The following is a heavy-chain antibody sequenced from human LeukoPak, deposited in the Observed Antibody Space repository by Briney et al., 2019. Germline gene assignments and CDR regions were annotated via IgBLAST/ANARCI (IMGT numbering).Heavy chain of an antibody. D-gene: IGHD5-24*01. CDR3: VKDRGLRNQWLQLTYDS. V-gene: IGHV3-9*02. CDR1: GFTSDDYA. CDR2: ISWNSVNI. Sequence: SGRSLRLSCAASGFTSDDYAMHWVRQAPGKGLEWVSGISWNSVNIGYEDSVKGRFTISRDNAKNSLYLQMHSLRPEDTALYYCVKDRGLRNQWLQLTYDSWGQGTLVTVSS. J-gene: IGHJ4*02.